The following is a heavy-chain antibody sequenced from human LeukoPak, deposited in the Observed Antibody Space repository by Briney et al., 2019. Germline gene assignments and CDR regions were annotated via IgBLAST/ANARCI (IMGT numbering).Heavy chain of an antibody. V-gene: IGHV3-30*02. CDR1: GFTFSSFG. J-gene: IGHJ6*03. D-gene: IGHD4-23*01. CDR3: AKDPRWGNYYYYCMDV. Sequence: GGSLRLSCAASGFTFSSFGVHWVRQAPGKGLEWVAFIRYDGTNKYYADSVKGRFTISRDNSNNTLYLQMNSLRAEDTAVYYCAKDPRWGNYYYYCMDVWGKGTTVTVSS. CDR2: IRYDGTNK.